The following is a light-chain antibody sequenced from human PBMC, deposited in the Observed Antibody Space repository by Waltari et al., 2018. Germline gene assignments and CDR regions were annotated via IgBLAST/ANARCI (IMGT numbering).Light chain of an antibody. Sequence: EIVLTQSPATLSLSPGERATLSCRASQSVGTYLAWYQQKPGQAPRLLLSDASYGASGIPARFSGSGSGTDFTLTISSLEPEDFAIYYCQQRTDWPPLTFGGGTKVEIK. CDR1: QSVGTY. CDR2: DAS. CDR3: QQRTDWPPLT. J-gene: IGKJ4*01. V-gene: IGKV3-11*01.